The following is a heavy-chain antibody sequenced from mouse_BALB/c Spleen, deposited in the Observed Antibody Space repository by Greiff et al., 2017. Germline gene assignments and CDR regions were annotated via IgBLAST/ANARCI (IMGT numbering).Heavy chain of an antibody. V-gene: IGHV5-17*02. Sequence: EVKLMESGGGLVQPGGSRKLSCAASGFTFSSFGMHWVRQAPEKGLEWVAYISSGSSTIYYADTVKGRFTISRDNPKNTLFLQMTSLRSEDTAMYYCARSLHQIYYAMDYWGQGTSVTVSS. J-gene: IGHJ4*01. CDR1: GFTFSSFG. CDR3: ARSLHQIYYAMDY. CDR2: ISSGSSTI.